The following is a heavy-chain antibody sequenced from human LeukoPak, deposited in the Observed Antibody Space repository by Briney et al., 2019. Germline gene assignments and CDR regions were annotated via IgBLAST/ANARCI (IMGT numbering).Heavy chain of an antibody. J-gene: IGHJ5*02. CDR2: INPNSGGT. D-gene: IGHD6-13*01. Sequence: ASVKVSCKASGYTFTGYYMHWVRQAPGQGLEWMGWINPNSGGTNYAQKLQGRVTMTTETSTSTAYMELRSLRSDDTAVYYCARARQQLVWANWFDPWGQGTLVTVSS. CDR1: GYTFTGYY. CDR3: ARARQQLVWANWFDP. V-gene: IGHV1-2*02.